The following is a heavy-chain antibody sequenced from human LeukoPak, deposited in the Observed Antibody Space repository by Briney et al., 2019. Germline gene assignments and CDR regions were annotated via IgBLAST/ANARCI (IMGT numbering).Heavy chain of an antibody. V-gene: IGHV3-23*01. CDR2: ISGSGGST. J-gene: IGHJ4*02. CDR1: GFTFNTYG. CDR3: AREPYYDSSGYSPDY. D-gene: IGHD3-22*01. Sequence: GGSLRLSCAASGFTFNTYGMNWVRQAPGKGLEWLSAISGSGGSTYYADSVKGRFTISRDNAKNSLYLHMNSLRAEDTALYYCAREPYYDSSGYSPDYWGQGTLVTVSS.